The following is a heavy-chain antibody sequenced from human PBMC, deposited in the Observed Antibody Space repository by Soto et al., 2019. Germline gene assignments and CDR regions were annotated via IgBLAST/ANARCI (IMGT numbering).Heavy chain of an antibody. J-gene: IGHJ4*02. CDR1: GASITYGGYS. CDR2: INHLETT. CDR3: ARGGGSDSFDY. D-gene: IGHD1-26*01. Sequence: SETLSLTCTVSGASITYGGYSWSWIRQTPGKGLEWIGYINHLETTYYNPSFESRLSLSIDRAKNQFSLNLNSMSAADRAVYFCARGGGSDSFDYWGQGILVTVSS. V-gene: IGHV4-30-2*01.